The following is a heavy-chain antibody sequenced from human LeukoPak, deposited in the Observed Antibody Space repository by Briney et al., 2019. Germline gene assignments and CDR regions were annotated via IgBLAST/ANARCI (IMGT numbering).Heavy chain of an antibody. Sequence: PGGSLRLSCAAPGFTFSDYYMTWIRQAPGKGLEWVSYISGVASDIHYADSVKGRFTISRDNAKNSVYLQVNSLRAEDTAVYYCARGGAHGMDVWGQGTTVTVSS. J-gene: IGHJ6*02. CDR1: GFTFSDYY. CDR3: ARGGAHGMDV. V-gene: IGHV3-11*01. CDR2: ISGVASDI. D-gene: IGHD1-26*01.